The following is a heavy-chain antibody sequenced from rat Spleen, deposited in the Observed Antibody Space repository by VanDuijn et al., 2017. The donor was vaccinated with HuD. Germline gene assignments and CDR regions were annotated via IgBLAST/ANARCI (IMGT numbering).Heavy chain of an antibody. CDR3: ARARYSGGRLDY. CDR1: GFTFSDYT. V-gene: IGHV5-7*01. Sequence: EVQLVESGGGFVQPGRSLKLSCAVSGFTFSDYTMAWVRQAPTKGLEWVASISYDGSATYYRDSVKGRFTISRDNAKSTLYLQMDSLRSEDTATYYCARARYSGGRLDYWGQGVMVTVSS. D-gene: IGHD1-1*01. CDR2: ISYDGSAT. J-gene: IGHJ2*01.